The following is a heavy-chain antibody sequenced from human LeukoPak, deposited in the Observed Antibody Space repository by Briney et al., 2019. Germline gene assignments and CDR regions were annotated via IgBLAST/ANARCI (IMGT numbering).Heavy chain of an antibody. CDR1: GYTFTSYG. CDR2: ISAYNGST. Sequence: ASVKVSCKASGYTFTSYGISWVRQAPGQGLEWMGWISAYNGSTNYAQKLQGRVTMTTDTSTSTAYMELRSLRSDDTAVYYCARDLWDIVATVTDYFDYWGQGTLVTVSS. D-gene: IGHD5-12*01. J-gene: IGHJ4*02. CDR3: ARDLWDIVATVTDYFDY. V-gene: IGHV1-18*01.